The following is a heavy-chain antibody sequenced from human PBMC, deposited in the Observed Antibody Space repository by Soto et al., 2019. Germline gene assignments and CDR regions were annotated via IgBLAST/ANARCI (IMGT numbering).Heavy chain of an antibody. CDR3: ARGRTRWASDAFDI. Sequence: NPSETLSLTCAVYGGSFSGYYWSWIRQPPGKGLEWIGEINHSGSTNYNPSLKSRVTISVDTSKNQFSLKLGSVTAADTAVYYCARGRTRWASDAFDIWGQGTMVTVSS. CDR1: GGSFSGYY. V-gene: IGHV4-34*01. J-gene: IGHJ3*02. CDR2: INHSGST. D-gene: IGHD1-26*01.